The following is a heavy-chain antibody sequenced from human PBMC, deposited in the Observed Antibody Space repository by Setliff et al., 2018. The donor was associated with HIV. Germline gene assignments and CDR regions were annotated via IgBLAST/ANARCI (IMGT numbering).Heavy chain of an antibody. Sequence: PSVKVSCKASGYTFTRYAIHWVRQAPGQRLEWMGWINAGNGNTEYSQKFQGRVIITRDTSATTAYMELYSLRSEDTAVYYCAIMGHSDYDSMGWDYYGMDVWGQGTTVTVSS. CDR1: GYTFTRYA. CDR2: INAGNGNT. D-gene: IGHD5-12*01. CDR3: AIMGHSDYDSMGWDYYGMDV. V-gene: IGHV1-3*01. J-gene: IGHJ6*02.